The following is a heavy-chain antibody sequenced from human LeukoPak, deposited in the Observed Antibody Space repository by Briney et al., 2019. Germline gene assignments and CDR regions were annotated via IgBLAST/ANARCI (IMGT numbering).Heavy chain of an antibody. J-gene: IGHJ4*02. D-gene: IGHD1-26*01. CDR1: GFTFSSHA. CDR2: ISGSGGST. V-gene: IGHV3-23*01. Sequence: GGPLRLSCAASGFTFSSHAMIWVRQAPGKGLQWVSAISGSGGSTYYADSVKGRFTISRDNSKNTLYLQMNSLRAEDTAVYYCAKERGAIVGATAFDYWGQGTLVTVSS. CDR3: AKERGAIVGATAFDY.